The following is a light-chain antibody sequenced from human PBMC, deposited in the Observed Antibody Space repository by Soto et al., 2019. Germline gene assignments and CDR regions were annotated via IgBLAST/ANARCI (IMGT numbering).Light chain of an antibody. CDR1: QSVSSN. J-gene: IGKJ1*01. Sequence: IVMTQSPATLSVSPGERATLSCGASQSVSSNLAWYQQKPGQAPRLLIYGASTRATGIPTRCSGRGSGTEFTLTISRLQSDDFALYYCQQYHDWPPWTFGQGTKVEVK. V-gene: IGKV3-15*01. CDR2: GAS. CDR3: QQYHDWPPWT.